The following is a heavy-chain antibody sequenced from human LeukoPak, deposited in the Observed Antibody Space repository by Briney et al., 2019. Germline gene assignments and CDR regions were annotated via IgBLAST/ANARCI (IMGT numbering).Heavy chain of an antibody. CDR2: INPNSGGT. V-gene: IGHV1-2*02. Sequence: GASVKVSCKASGYTFTGYYMHWVRQAPGQGLEWMGWINPNSGGTNYAQKFQGRVTMTRDTSNSTAYMELSRLRSDDTAVYYCARGAGGVIITDFDYWGQGTLVTVSS. J-gene: IGHJ4*02. CDR3: ARGAGGVIITDFDY. CDR1: GYTFTGYY. D-gene: IGHD3-10*01.